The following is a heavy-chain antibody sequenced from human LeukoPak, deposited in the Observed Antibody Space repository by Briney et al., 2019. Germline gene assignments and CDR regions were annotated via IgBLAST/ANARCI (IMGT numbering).Heavy chain of an antibody. D-gene: IGHD6-13*01. V-gene: IGHV3-48*03. CDR2: ISSSGSTI. J-gene: IGHJ1*01. Sequence: PGGSLRLSCAASGFTFSSYEMNWVRQAPGKGLEWVSYISSSGSTIYYADSVKGRFTISRDNAKNSLYLQMNSLRAEDTAVCYCARDGLSHIAVAGIGYFQHWGQGTLVTVSS. CDR3: ARDGLSHIAVAGIGYFQH. CDR1: GFTFSSYE.